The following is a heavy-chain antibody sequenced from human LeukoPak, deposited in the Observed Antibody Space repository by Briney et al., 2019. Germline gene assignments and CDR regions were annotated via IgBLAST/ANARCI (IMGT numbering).Heavy chain of an antibody. Sequence: GGSLRLSCAASGFTFSSYGMHWVRRAPGKGLEWVAVISYDGSNKYYADSVKGRFTISRDNSKNTLYLQVNSLRAEDTAVYYCAKDVVGDRGYYLDYWGQGTLVTVSS. V-gene: IGHV3-30*18. CDR3: AKDVVGDRGYYLDY. CDR1: GFTFSSYG. D-gene: IGHD3-22*01. CDR2: ISYDGSNK. J-gene: IGHJ4*02.